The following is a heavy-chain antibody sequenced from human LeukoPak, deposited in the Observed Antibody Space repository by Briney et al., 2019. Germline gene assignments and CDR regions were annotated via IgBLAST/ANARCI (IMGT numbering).Heavy chain of an antibody. CDR3: ARERPLDY. CDR2: ISNSGSDM. J-gene: IGHJ4*02. CDR1: GFTFSTYN. Sequence: QSGGSLRLSCAASGFTFSTYNMNWVRQAPGKGPEWVSFISNSGSDMYYRDSVKGQFTISRDNAENSLYLQMDSLRAEDTAVYFCARERPLDYWGQGTLVTVSS. V-gene: IGHV3-48*01.